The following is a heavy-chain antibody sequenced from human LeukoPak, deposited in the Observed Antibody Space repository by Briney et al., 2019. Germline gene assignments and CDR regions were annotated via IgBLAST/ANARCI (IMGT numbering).Heavy chain of an antibody. Sequence: PGGSLRLSCAASGFTFSSYAMHWVRQAPGKGLEYVSAISSNGGSTYYANSVKGRFTISRDNSKNTLYLQMGRLRAEDMAVYYCARDRAGAYDYWGQGTLVTVSS. CDR2: ISSNGGST. CDR1: GFTFSSYA. D-gene: IGHD6-13*01. CDR3: ARDRAGAYDY. J-gene: IGHJ4*02. V-gene: IGHV3-64*01.